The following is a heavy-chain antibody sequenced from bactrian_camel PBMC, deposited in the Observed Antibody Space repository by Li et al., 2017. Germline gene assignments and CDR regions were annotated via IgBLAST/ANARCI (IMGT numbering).Heavy chain of an antibody. J-gene: IGHJ4*01. V-gene: IGHV3S53*01. CDR3: MAATRPKWGERCPILASKNP. CDR2: ITRIHGGT. CDR1: GKTNVLNC. D-gene: IGHD5*01. Sequence: HVQLVESGGGLVQPGGSLNLSCAAIGKTNVLNCMGWFRQAPGKEREGVAVITRIHGGTAYADSVKGRFIISRDNAKRTVYLQMNNLKPEDTGMYYCMAATRPKWGERCPILASKNPWGQGTQVTVS.